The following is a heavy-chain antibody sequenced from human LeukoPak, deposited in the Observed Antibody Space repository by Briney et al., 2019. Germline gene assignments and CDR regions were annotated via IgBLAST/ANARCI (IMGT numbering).Heavy chain of an antibody. CDR3: VRRAGGYSHPYDY. CDR2: ISGSGGST. V-gene: IGHV3-23*01. CDR1: GGSISSSSYY. Sequence: ETLSLTCTVSGGSISSSSYYWGWIRQPPGKGLEWVSAISGSGGSTYYADSVRGRFTISRDDSKNTLYLQMNSLRAGDTAVYYCVRRAGGYSHPYDYWGQGTLVTVSS. J-gene: IGHJ4*02. D-gene: IGHD4-23*01.